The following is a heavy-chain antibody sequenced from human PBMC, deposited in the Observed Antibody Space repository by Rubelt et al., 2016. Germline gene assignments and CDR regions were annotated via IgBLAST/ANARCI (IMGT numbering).Heavy chain of an antibody. D-gene: IGHD5-18*01. Sequence: QLQLQESGPGLVKPSETLSLTCTVSGGSIGSRADYWWGWIRQPPGKGLEWIGNIYYNGNTYYSPSLKSRVPVSADTSKKQFSRQLSSVTAADTAIYYCARNGGYKPFDYWGQGALVTVSS. CDR1: GGSIGSRADY. CDR3: ARNGGYKPFDY. J-gene: IGHJ4*02. V-gene: IGHV4-39*01. CDR2: IYYNGNT.